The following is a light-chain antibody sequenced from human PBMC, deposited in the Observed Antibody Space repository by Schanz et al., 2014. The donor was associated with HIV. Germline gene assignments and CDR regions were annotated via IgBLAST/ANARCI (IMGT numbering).Light chain of an antibody. J-gene: IGLJ2*01. CDR3: SSYAGSTV. Sequence: QSALTQPRSVSGSPGQSVTISCTGTSSDVGGYDYVSWYQQHPGKAPKLMIYEVSKRPSGVPDRFSGSKSGNTASLTISGLQAEDEADYYCSSYAGSTVFGGGTKLTVL. V-gene: IGLV2-11*01. CDR1: SSDVGGYDY. CDR2: EVS.